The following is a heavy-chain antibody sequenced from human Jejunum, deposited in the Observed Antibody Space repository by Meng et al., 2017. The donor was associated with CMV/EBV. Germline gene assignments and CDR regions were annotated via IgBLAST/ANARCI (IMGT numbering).Heavy chain of an antibody. CDR3: ARGLGHASNNSHDY. D-gene: IGHD1-1*01. J-gene: IGHJ4*02. Sequence: VSGESLRSHYWSWIRQPPGKGLEWMGHVYYSGSATCSPSLRSRVSISLDMSKNQFSLKLRSVTAADTAMYFCARGLGHASNNSHDYWGQGTLVTVSS. CDR2: VYYSGSA. CDR1: GESLRSHY. V-gene: IGHV4-59*11.